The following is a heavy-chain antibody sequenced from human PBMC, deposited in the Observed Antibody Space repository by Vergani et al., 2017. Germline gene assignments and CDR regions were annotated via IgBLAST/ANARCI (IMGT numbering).Heavy chain of an antibody. D-gene: IGHD2-15*01. CDR3: ATAGAAYCRGASCYDFFEY. CDR1: GFTFSACP. Sequence: EVQLLQSGGGVIQPGGSVRLSCAASGFTFSACPMTWVRQAPGKGLEWVSAISARYPSTYYADSVKGRFTISRDNSKNMLYLQMNSLRAEDTAVYYCATAGAAYCRGASCYDFFEYLGQGTLVTVAS. CDR2: ISARYPST. V-gene: IGHV3-23*01. J-gene: IGHJ4*02.